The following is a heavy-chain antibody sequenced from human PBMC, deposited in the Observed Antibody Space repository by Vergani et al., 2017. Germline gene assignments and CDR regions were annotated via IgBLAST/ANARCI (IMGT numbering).Heavy chain of an antibody. J-gene: IGHJ3*02. Sequence: QVQLQESGPGLVKPSETLSLTCTVSGGSISSYYWSWIRPPPGKGLEWIGYIYYSGSTNYNPSLKSRVTISVDTSKNQFSLKLSSVTAADTAVYYCARVTPSPLDDAFDIWGQGTMVTVSS. CDR2: IYYSGST. V-gene: IGHV4-59*01. D-gene: IGHD1-14*01. CDR1: GGSISSYY. CDR3: ARVTPSPLDDAFDI.